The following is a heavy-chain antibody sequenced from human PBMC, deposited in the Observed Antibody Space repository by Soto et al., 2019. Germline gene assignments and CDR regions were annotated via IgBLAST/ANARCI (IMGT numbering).Heavy chain of an antibody. CDR3: ATEGAYSNYLGRWFDP. V-gene: IGHV1-24*01. CDR2: FDPEDGET. Sequence: ASVKVSCKGSGYTLTELSMHWVRQAPGKGLEWMGGFDPEDGETIYAQKFQGRVTMTEDTSTDTAYMELSSLRSEDTAVYYCATEGAYSNYLGRWFDPWGQGTLVTVSS. CDR1: GYTLTELS. D-gene: IGHD4-4*01. J-gene: IGHJ5*02.